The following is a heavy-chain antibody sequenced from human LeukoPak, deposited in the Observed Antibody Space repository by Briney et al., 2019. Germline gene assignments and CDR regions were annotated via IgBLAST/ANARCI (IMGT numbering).Heavy chain of an antibody. V-gene: IGHV4-30-4*08. Sequence: SETLSLTCTVSGTSISSGAYSWSWVRQHPGKGLEWIAYIYYSGNTYYNPCLKRRVTISVDTSKKQFSLRLSSVTAADTAVYYCARRGGDSSGNFDYWGQATLVTVSS. CDR3: ARRGGDSSGNFDY. CDR2: IYYSGNT. J-gene: IGHJ4*02. CDR1: GTSISSGAYS. D-gene: IGHD3-22*01.